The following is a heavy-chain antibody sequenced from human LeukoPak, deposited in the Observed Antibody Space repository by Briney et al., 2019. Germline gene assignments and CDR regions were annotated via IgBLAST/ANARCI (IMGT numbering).Heavy chain of an antibody. V-gene: IGHV3-30*14. J-gene: IGHJ4*02. CDR1: GFTFTSYA. CDR2: ISKDGSNI. CDR3: ARGGPAAGRFDY. D-gene: IGHD6-13*01. Sequence: PGRSLRLSCAASGFTFTSYAMHWVRQAPGKGLEWVAVISKDGSNIYYADSVKGRFTISRDNSKNTLYLQMNSLRAEDTAVYYCARGGPAAGRFDYWGQGTLVTVSS.